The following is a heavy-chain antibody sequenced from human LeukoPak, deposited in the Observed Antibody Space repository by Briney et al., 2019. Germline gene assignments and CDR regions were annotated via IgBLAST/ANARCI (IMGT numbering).Heavy chain of an antibody. D-gene: IGHD3-16*01. CDR2: IIPIFGTA. J-gene: IGHJ3*02. V-gene: IGHV1-69*05. CDR1: GGTFSSYA. CDR3: ARGLSAGGDAFDI. Sequence: ASVKVSCKASGGTFSSYAISWVRQAPGQGLEWMGGIIPIFGTANYAQKFQGRVTITRNTSISTAYMELSSLRSEDTAVYYCARGLSAGGDAFDIWGQGTMVTVSS.